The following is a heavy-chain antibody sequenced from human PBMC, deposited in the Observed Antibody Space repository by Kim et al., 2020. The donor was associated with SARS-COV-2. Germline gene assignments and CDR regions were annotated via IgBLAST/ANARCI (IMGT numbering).Heavy chain of an antibody. CDR1: GGSISSYY. D-gene: IGHD3-16*01. J-gene: IGHJ6*02. V-gene: IGHV4-59*13. CDR2: IYYSGST. Sequence: SETLSLTCTVSGGSISSYYWSWIRQPPGKGLEWIGYIYYSGSTNYNPSLKSRVTISVDTSKNQFSLKLSSVTAADTAVYYCARDYVGTTAVWGQGTTVTVSS. CDR3: ARDYVGTTAV.